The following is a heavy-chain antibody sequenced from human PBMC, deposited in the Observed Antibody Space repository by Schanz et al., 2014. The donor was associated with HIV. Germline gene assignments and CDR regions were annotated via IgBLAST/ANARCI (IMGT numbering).Heavy chain of an antibody. CDR3: AREDMDRGGLY. CDR1: GYTFTNNF. J-gene: IGHJ4*02. D-gene: IGHD3-10*01. Sequence: QVQLVQSGAEVKKPGASVKLSCKTSGYTFTNNFIHWVRQVPGQGLEWVGVINPKIGTVTYGHRVQGRVTMTRDTSTSTVYMDLSSLISEDTALYFCAREDMDRGGLYWGQGTLVTVSS. V-gene: IGHV1-46*01. CDR2: INPKIGTV.